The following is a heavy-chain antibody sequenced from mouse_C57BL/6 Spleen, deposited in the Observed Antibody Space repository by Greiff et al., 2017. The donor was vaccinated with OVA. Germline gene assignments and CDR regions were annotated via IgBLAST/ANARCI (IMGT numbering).Heavy chain of an antibody. J-gene: IGHJ2*01. D-gene: IGHD4-1*01. CDR2: IDPSDSYT. CDR3: ARRGETGTSGMVWDY. CDR1: GYTFTSYW. Sequence: QVQLKQPGAELVKPGASVKLSCKASGYTFTSYWMQWVKQRPGQGLEWIGEIDPSDSYTNYNQKFKGKATLTVDTSSSTAYMQLSSLTSEDSAVYYCARRGETGTSGMVWDYWGQGTTLTVSS. V-gene: IGHV1-50*01.